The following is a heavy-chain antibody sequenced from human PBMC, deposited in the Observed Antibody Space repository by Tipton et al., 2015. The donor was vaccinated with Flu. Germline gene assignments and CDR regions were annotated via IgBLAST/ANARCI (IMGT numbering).Heavy chain of an antibody. J-gene: IGHJ4*02. Sequence: QLVQSGAEVKKPGESLKISCKGSGYSFTSYWIGWVRQMPGKGLEWMGIIYPGDSDTRYSPSFQGQVTISVDKSISTAFLQWSSLKASYTSMYYCASPGYSGYDFPGFDYWGQGTLVTVSS. D-gene: IGHD5-12*01. CDR2: IYPGDSDT. V-gene: IGHV5-51*01. CDR1: GYSFTSYW. CDR3: ASPGYSGYDFPGFDY.